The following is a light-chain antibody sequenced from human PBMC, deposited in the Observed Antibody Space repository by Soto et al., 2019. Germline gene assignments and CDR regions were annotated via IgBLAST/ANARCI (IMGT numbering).Light chain of an antibody. CDR3: GTWDSSLSAWV. CDR2: ENN. Sequence: QSVLTQPPSVSAAPGQRVTISCSGASSNIGYNFVSWYQQLPGTAPKHLIYENNKRPSGIFDRFSGSRSGTSATLDITGLQTGDEADYYCGTWDSSLSAWVFGGGTKLTVL. CDR1: SSNIGYNF. V-gene: IGLV1-51*01. J-gene: IGLJ3*02.